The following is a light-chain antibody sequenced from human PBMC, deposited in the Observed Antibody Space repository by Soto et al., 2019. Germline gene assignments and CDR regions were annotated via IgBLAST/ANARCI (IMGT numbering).Light chain of an antibody. CDR3: QKYKSAPWT. CDR1: QGMGNY. V-gene: IGKV1-27*01. J-gene: IGKJ1*01. Sequence: IHLTHSPSSLSASVGDRVTITCRASQGMGNYLAWYQQKPGKVPKLLIYDASSLESGVPSRFSGSGSGTDFTLTISSLQPEDVATYYCQKYKSAPWTFGQGSKVEIX. CDR2: DAS.